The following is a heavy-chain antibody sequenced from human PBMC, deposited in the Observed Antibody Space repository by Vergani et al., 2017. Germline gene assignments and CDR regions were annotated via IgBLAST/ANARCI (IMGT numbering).Heavy chain of an antibody. CDR3: ARRDSGHYDASYYGLDV. D-gene: IGHD3-16*01. J-gene: IGHJ6*02. CDR1: GGPISSSSHF. Sequence: QLQLHKSGPGLVKPSETLSLTCTLSGGPISSSSHFWGWLRQTPGKGLEWIGSIYYTGSAYYNPSLKSRVSISVDASKNQFSLKLSSVTAADSAVYYCARRDSGHYDASYYGLDVWGQGATVTVSS. V-gene: IGHV4-39*01. CDR2: IYYTGSA.